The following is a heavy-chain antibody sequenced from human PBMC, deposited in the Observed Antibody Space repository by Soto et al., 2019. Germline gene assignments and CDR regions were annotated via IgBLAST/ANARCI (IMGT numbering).Heavy chain of an antibody. CDR3: AREIGGSRIFDY. J-gene: IGHJ4*02. CDR1: GGSFSGYY. V-gene: IGHV4-34*01. CDR2: INHSGST. Sequence: QVQLQQWGAGLLKPSETLSLTCAVYGGSFSGYYWSWIRQPPGKGLEWIGEINHSGSTNYNPSLKSRVTISVDTSKNQLSLKLSSVTAADTAVYYCAREIGGSRIFDYWGQGTLVTVSS. D-gene: IGHD1-26*01.